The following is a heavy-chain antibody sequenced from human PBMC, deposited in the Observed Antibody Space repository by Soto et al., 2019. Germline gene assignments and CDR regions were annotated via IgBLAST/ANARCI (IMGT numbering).Heavy chain of an antibody. CDR1: GGSVSSGSYY. J-gene: IGHJ6*02. Sequence: TLSLTCTVSGGSVSSGSYYWSWIRQPPGKGLEWIGYIYYSGSTNYNPSLKSRVTISVDTSKNQFSLKLSSVTAADTAVYYCARDLAAATNYYYYGIDVWGQGTTVTVSS. D-gene: IGHD6-25*01. CDR2: IYYSGST. V-gene: IGHV4-61*01. CDR3: ARDLAAATNYYYYGIDV.